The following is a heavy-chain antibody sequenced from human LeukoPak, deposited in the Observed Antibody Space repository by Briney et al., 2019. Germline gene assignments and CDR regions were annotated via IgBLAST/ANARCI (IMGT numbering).Heavy chain of an antibody. CDR3: ARDWNKQYAFDI. D-gene: IGHD1-1*01. Sequence: SETLSLTCTASGVSISSDYWSWIRQPAGKGLEWIGRIYTSGNTNYNPSLKSRVTMSLDTSRTQFSLKLSSVTAADTAVYYCARDWNKQYAFDIWGQGTMVTVSS. V-gene: IGHV4-4*07. CDR1: GVSISSDY. CDR2: IYTSGNT. J-gene: IGHJ3*02.